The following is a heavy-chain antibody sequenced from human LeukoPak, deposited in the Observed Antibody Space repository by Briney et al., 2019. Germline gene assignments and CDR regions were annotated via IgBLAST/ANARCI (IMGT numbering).Heavy chain of an antibody. Sequence: SETLSLTCTVSGGSLSSGSYYWSWIRQPAGKGLEWIGRIYTSGSTNYNPSLKSRVTISVDTSKNQFSLKLSSVTAADTAVYYCASTGYCSSTSCPRPGRYWGQGTLVTVSS. CDR3: ASTGYCSSTSCPRPGRY. CDR1: GGSLSSGSYY. V-gene: IGHV4-61*02. J-gene: IGHJ4*02. CDR2: IYTSGST. D-gene: IGHD2-2*01.